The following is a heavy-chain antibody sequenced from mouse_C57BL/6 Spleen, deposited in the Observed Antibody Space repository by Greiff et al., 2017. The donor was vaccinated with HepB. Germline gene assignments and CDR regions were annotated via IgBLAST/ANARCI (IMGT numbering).Heavy chain of an antibody. Sequence: QVQLQQSAPELVKPGASVKLSCKASGYTFTSYDINWVKQRHGQGLEWIGWIYPSDGSTKYNETFKGKATLTVDTSSSTAYMERHSLTSEDSAVYCCARAQATSAWFAYWGQGTLVTVSA. CDR1: GYTFTSYD. D-gene: IGHD3-2*02. CDR3: ARAQATSAWFAY. CDR2: IYPSDGST. J-gene: IGHJ3*01. V-gene: IGHV1-85*01.